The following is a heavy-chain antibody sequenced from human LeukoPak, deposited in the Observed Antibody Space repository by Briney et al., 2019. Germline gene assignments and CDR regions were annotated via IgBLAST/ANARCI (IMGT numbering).Heavy chain of an antibody. CDR3: ARGSYGSGSYSS. J-gene: IGHJ5*02. V-gene: IGHV4-34*01. CDR1: GGSISSYY. D-gene: IGHD3-10*01. CDR2: IHHSGST. Sequence: SETLSLTCTVSGGSISSYYWSWIRQPAGKGLEWIGEIHHSGSTNYNPSLKSRVTISVGSSKNQFSLKLNSVIDADTAVYYCARGSYGSGSYSSWGQGTLVTVSS.